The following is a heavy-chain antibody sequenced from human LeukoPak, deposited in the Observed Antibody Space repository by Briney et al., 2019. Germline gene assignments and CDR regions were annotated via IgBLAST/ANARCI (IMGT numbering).Heavy chain of an antibody. CDR2: ITESGGTE. Sequence: GGSLRLSCVGSAFTFSEYSMSWIRQAPGRELEWISSITESGGTEYYADSVKGRFSISRDNAKSALYLQMNSLRAEDTAVYYCARAFSDYYYGMDVWGQGTTVTVSS. V-gene: IGHV3-11*01. D-gene: IGHD3-10*01. CDR3: ARAFSDYYYGMDV. J-gene: IGHJ6*02. CDR1: AFTFSEYS.